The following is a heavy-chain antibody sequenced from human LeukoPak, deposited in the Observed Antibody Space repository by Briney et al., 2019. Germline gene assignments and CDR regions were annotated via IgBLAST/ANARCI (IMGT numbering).Heavy chain of an antibody. CDR3: ARLSYSSSWSTFDY. D-gene: IGHD6-13*01. Sequence: PSETLSLTCTVSGDSISSRSYYWGWIRQPPGEGLEWIGRIYYSGSTYHNPSLKSRVTISVDTSKNQFSLKLSSVTAADTAVYYCARLSYSSSWSTFDYWGQGTLVTVSS. CDR1: GDSISSRSYY. CDR2: IYYSGST. J-gene: IGHJ4*02. V-gene: IGHV4-39*01.